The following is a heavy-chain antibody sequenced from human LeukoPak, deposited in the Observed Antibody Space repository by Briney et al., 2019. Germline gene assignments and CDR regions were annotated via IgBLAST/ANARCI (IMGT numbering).Heavy chain of an antibody. D-gene: IGHD3-22*01. CDR1: GGAISSYY. J-gene: IGHJ1*01. CDR2: IYYSGST. V-gene: IGHV4-59*08. Sequence: SETLSLTCTVSGGAISSYYLSWIRQPPGKGLEWIGYIYYSGSTNYNPSLKSRVTISVDTSKNQFSLKLSSVTAADPAVYYCARRGYDSSGRPAYFQHWGQGTLVTVSS. CDR3: ARRGYDSSGRPAYFQH.